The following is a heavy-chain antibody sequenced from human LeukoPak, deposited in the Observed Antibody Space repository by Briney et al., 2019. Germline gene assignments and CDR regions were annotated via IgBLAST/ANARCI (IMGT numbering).Heavy chain of an antibody. Sequence: GASVKASCKASGYTFTGYYMHWVRQAPGQGLEWMGWINPNSGGTNYAQKLQGRVTMTTDTSTSTAYMELRSLRSDDTAVYYCARWAARVSFQIDYWGQGTLVTVSS. J-gene: IGHJ4*02. CDR3: ARWAARVSFQIDY. D-gene: IGHD6-25*01. CDR1: GYTFTGYY. CDR2: INPNSGGT. V-gene: IGHV1-2*02.